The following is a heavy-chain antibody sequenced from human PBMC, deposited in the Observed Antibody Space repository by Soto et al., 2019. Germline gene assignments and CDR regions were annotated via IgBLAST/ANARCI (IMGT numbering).Heavy chain of an antibody. Sequence: EVQLVESGGGLVQPGGSLRLSCEASGLTFSSYWMSWVRQAPGKGLEWVAIIKEDGTEIYYVDSVKGRFTISRDNAKNALYLQMTSLRAEVTALYYCARDGDGYNRVAFDIWGQGTMVTVSS. D-gene: IGHD5-12*01. CDR2: IKEDGTEI. V-gene: IGHV3-7*04. J-gene: IGHJ3*02. CDR1: GLTFSSYW. CDR3: ARDGDGYNRVAFDI.